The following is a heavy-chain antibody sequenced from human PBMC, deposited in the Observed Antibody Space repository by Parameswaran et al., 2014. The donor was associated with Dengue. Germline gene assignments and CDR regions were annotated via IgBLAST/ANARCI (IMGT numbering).Heavy chain of an antibody. CDR3: ARTSSTSSQEFDP. D-gene: IGHD2-2*01. J-gene: IGHJ5*02. CDR2: IYSGGST. Sequence: VRQAPGKGLEWVSVIYSGGSTYYADSVKGRFTISRDNSKNTLYLQMNSLRAEDTAVYYCARTSSTSSQEFDPWGQGTLVTVSS. V-gene: IGHV3-66*01.